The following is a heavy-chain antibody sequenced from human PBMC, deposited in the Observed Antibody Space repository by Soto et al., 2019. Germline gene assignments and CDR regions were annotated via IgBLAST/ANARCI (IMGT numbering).Heavy chain of an antibody. V-gene: IGHV3-15*01. J-gene: IGHJ5*02. CDR1: GFTFSNAW. Sequence: PGGSLRLSCAASGFTFSNAWMSWVRQAPGKGLEWVGRIKSKTDGGTTDYAAPVKGRFTIPRDDSKNTLYLQMNSLKTEDTAVYYCTTDGEVLRFLEWLPWGQGTLVTVSS. CDR3: TTDGEVLRFLEWLP. D-gene: IGHD3-3*01. CDR2: IKSKTDGGTT.